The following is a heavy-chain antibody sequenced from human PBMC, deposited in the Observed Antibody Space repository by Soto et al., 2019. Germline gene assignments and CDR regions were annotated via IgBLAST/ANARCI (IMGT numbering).Heavy chain of an antibody. CDR2: IIPILGIA. D-gene: IGHD3-10*01. Sequence: QVQLVQSGAEVKKPGSSVKVSCKASGGTFSSYTISWVRQAPGQGLEWMGRIIPILGIATYAQKFQGRVTITADKSTSTAYMELSSLRSEDTAVYYCEREEYYYGSGAFFDYWGQGNLVTVSS. CDR1: GGTFSSYT. J-gene: IGHJ4*02. V-gene: IGHV1-69*08. CDR3: EREEYYYGSGAFFDY.